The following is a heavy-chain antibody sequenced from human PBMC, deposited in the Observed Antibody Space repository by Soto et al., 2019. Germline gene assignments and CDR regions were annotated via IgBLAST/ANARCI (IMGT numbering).Heavy chain of an antibody. CDR2: INHSGST. CDR3: ARGGYYDSSGYPTPYHFDY. D-gene: IGHD3-22*01. J-gene: IGHJ4*02. CDR1: GGSFSGYY. V-gene: IGHV4-34*01. Sequence: SETLSLTCAVYGGSFSGYYWSWIRQPPGKGLEWIGEINHSGSTNYNPSLKSRVTISVDTSKNQFSLKLSSVTAADTAVYYCARGGYYDSSGYPTPYHFDYWGQGTLVTVSS.